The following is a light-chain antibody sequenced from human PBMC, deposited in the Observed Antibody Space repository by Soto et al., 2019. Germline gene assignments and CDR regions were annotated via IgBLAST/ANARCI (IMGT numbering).Light chain of an antibody. V-gene: IGKV3-11*01. CDR2: DAS. CDR3: HQRASWPLT. J-gene: IGKJ4*01. CDR1: QYVGSY. Sequence: EIVLTQSPATLSLSPGEIATLSCRAIQYVGSYLAWYQRRPGQGPRLLIFDASRRATGIPDRVSGSGSGTDVTLTISRREPEDFAVYYCHQRASWPLTCGGGTKVEIK.